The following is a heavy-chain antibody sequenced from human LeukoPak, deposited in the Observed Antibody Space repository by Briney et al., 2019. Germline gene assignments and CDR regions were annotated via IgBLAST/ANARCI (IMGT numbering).Heavy chain of an antibody. Sequence: GWSLRLSCAASGFTFTSYSMSWVRQAPGKGLEWVSGTSDRGDYTYYADSVKGRFTISRDSSKNTLFLQMNSLRAEDTALYFCARKAQYNGHYPLDYWGQGTLVTVSS. J-gene: IGHJ4*02. CDR3: ARKAQYNGHYPLDY. D-gene: IGHD1-7*01. CDR1: GFTFTSYS. CDR2: TSDRGDYT. V-gene: IGHV3-23*01.